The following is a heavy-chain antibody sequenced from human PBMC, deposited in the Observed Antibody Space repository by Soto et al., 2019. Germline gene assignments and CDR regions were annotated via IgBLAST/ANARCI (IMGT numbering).Heavy chain of an antibody. CDR2: VYYTGST. J-gene: IGHJ4*02. Sequence: SETLSPTCSVSGGSISGSYWSWIRQSPGKGLEWLGYVYYTGSTNYSPSLRSRVSISVDTSKNEFSLRLSSVTAADTAVYFCARSVAVPGAHIDYWGQGTQVTVSS. CDR3: ARSVAVPGAHIDY. D-gene: IGHD6-19*01. V-gene: IGHV4-59*01. CDR1: GGSISGSY.